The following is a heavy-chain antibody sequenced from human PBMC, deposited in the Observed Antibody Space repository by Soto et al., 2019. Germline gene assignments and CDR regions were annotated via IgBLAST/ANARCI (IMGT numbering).Heavy chain of an antibody. CDR3: GRAPGGTGIVDH. Sequence: EVQLVESGGGSVQSGGSLRLSCAASGFTFSSYWMQWVRQAPGKGLVWVSRINSEGTTTFYADSVKGRFTISRDNAKNTLYLQMNGLRAEDTAVYYCGRAPGGTGIVDHWGQGHLVTVSS. V-gene: IGHV3-74*01. J-gene: IGHJ4*02. CDR1: GFTFSSYW. CDR2: INSEGTTT. D-gene: IGHD7-27*01.